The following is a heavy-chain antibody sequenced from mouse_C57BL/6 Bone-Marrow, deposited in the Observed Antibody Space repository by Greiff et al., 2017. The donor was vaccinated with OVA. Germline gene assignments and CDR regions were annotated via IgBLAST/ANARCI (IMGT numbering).Heavy chain of an antibody. V-gene: IGHV1-81*01. J-gene: IGHJ2*01. CDR1: GYTFTSYG. D-gene: IGHD2-1*01. Sequence: QVQLQQSGAELARPGASVKLSCTASGYTFTSYGISWVKQRTGQGLEWLGEIYPRSGNTYYTEKFNGKATLTADKSSSTAYMELRSMTSEDSAVEICASGKGLDDSDFDYWGQGTTLTVSS. CDR3: ASGKGLDDSDFDY. CDR2: IYPRSGNT.